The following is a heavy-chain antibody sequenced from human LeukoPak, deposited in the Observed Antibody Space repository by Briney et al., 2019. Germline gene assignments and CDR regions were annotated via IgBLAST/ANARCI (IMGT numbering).Heavy chain of an antibody. Sequence: PGGSLRLSCAASGLTFSNYEMNWVRQAPGKGLEWVSLISADGGSAFSADSVKGRFSISRDNSKNSLYLQMDSLRSEDTAMYYCAKESGKFDYWGQGTLVVVSS. CDR1: GLTFSNYE. J-gene: IGHJ4*02. CDR3: AKESGKFDY. V-gene: IGHV3-43*02. CDR2: ISADGGSA.